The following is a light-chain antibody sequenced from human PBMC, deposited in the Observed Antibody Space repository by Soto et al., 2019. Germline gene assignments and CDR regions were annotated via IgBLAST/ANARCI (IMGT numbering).Light chain of an antibody. Sequence: DIQMTQSPSSVSASVGDRVTITCRASQGISCWLAWYQQKPGKAPKLLIYSASSLQSGVPSRFSGSGSGTEFALPVSSLQPEDFATCYCQQANSFLYTFGQGTKLEIK. CDR1: QGISCW. CDR3: QQANSFLYT. J-gene: IGKJ2*01. V-gene: IGKV1-12*01. CDR2: SAS.